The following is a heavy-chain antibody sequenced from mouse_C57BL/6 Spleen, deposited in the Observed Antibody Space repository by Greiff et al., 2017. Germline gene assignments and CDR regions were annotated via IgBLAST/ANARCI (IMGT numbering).Heavy chain of an antibody. CDR3: ARLGQTGTDY. D-gene: IGHD4-1*01. CDR2: IYPGSGNT. Sequence: QVQLQQSGAELARPGASVKLSCKASGYTFTSYGISWVQQSPGQGLEWIGEIYPGSGNTYYNEKFKGKATLTADKSSSTAYMELRRLTSEDSAVYFCARLGQTGTDYWGQGTTLTVAS. J-gene: IGHJ2*01. V-gene: IGHV1-81*01. CDR1: GYTFTSYG.